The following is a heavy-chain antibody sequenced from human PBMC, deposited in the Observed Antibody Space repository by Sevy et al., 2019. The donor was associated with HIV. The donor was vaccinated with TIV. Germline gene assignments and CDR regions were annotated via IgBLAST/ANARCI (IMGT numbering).Heavy chain of an antibody. V-gene: IGHV4-61*02. D-gene: IGHD5-18*01. CDR3: ARDNVDTDYYFDY. J-gene: IGHJ4*02. CDR1: GGSISSDTYY. Sequence: SETLSLTCTVSGGSISSDTYYWSWIRLPAGKGLEWIGRIDSSGSTNYNPSLESRVTMSVDTSKNHFSLNLNSVTAADTAVYYCARDNVDTDYYFDYWGQGTLVTFSS. CDR2: IDSSGST.